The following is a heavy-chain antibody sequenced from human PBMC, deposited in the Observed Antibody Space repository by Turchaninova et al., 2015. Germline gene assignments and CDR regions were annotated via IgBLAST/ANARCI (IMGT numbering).Heavy chain of an antibody. V-gene: IGHV2-5*02. J-gene: IGHJ6*03. CDR3: VQVVGSGDTGLRTTYHSYFMDV. Sequence: QITLEESGPALVKPTHALALTCTFSGFSFTSSGLGLGRVRPPPGEALGVRSTRQPQGKALEWLSLIYWDDDKRHSPSLKTRLTITKDTSINQVVLTMTDMDSVDTATYYCVQVVGSGDTGLRTTYHSYFMDVWGKGTTVTVSS. CDR2: IYWDDDK. CDR1: GFSFTSSGLG. D-gene: IGHD1-14*01.